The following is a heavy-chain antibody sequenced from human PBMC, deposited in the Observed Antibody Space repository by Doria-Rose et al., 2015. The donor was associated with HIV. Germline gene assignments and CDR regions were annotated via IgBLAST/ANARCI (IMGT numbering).Heavy chain of an antibody. CDR3: ARVLSGTYDY. CDR1: GGSISHFY. V-gene: IGHV4-59*01. Sequence: VQLVESGPGLVKPSKTLSLTCSVSGGSISHFYWSWIRQPPGKGLEYIGDIFYTGNTNYSPSLKSRVSISIDTSKNKLSLRLSSVTAADTAVYYCARVLSGTYDYWGQGALVTVSS. J-gene: IGHJ4*02. CDR2: IFYTGNT. D-gene: IGHD1-26*01.